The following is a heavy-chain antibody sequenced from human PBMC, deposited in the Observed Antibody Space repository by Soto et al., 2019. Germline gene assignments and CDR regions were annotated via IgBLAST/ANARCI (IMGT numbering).Heavy chain of an antibody. CDR1: GYTFNSYA. J-gene: IGHJ4*02. V-gene: IGHV1-3*01. D-gene: IGHD1-26*01. CDR3: ARVVGGAIDFDY. CDR2: INAGNGNT. Sequence: ASVKVSCKASGYTFNSYAMHWVRQAPGQRLEWMGWINAGNGNTKYSQKFQGRVTITRDTSASTAYMELSSLRSEDTAVYYCARVVGGAIDFDYWGQGTLVTVSS.